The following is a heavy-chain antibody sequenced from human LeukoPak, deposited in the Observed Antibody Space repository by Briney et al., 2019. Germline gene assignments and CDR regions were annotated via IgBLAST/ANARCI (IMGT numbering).Heavy chain of an antibody. CDR1: GFPFSSYW. V-gene: IGHV3-7*03. J-gene: IGHJ4*02. CDR2: IKQGGSKK. CDR3: AREWADFWSGDPVTPLVDY. Sequence: PGGSLRLSCVASGFPFSSYWMTWVRQAPGEGLEWVDNIKQGGSKKYYVDSVKGRVTISRDIAKNSLNLQMTRLRDEDRAVYYCAREWADFWSGDPVTPLVDYWGQGTLVTVSS. D-gene: IGHD3-3*01.